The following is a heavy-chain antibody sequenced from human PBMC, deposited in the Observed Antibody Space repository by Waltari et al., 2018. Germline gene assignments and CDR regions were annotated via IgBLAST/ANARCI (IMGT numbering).Heavy chain of an antibody. CDR2: IYYSGST. CDR3: AREWRYCTGGVCYTRWFDP. J-gene: IGHJ5*02. D-gene: IGHD2-8*02. Sequence: QVQLQESGPGLVKPSETLSLTCTVSGGSISSHYWSWIRQPPGKGLEWIGYIYYSGSTNYNPSLKSRVTISVDTAKNQFSLKLSSVTAADTAVYYCAREWRYCTGGVCYTRWFDPWGQGTLVTVSS. CDR1: GGSISSHY. V-gene: IGHV4-59*11.